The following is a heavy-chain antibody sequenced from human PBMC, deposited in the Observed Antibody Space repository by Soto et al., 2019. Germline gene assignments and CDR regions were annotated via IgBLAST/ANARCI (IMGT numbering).Heavy chain of an antibody. CDR3: AKAEARSSGPTDC. J-gene: IGHJ4*02. CDR2: ISGSGGST. V-gene: IGHV3-23*01. D-gene: IGHD6-19*01. Sequence: GGSLRLSCAASGFTFSSYAMSWVRQAPGKGLEWVSSISGSGGSTYYADSVKGRFTISRDNSKNTLYLQMNSLRAEDTAVYYCAKAEARSSGPTDCWGQGTLVTVSS. CDR1: GFTFSSYA.